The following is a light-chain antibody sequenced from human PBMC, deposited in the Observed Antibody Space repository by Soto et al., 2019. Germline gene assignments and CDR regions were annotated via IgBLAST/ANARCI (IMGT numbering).Light chain of an antibody. Sequence: QSVLTQPASVSGSPGQSITISCTGTSSNVGSYNLVSWYQHHPGEAPKLLISEASKRPSGVSNRFSGSKSVTSASLAITGLQAEDEAAYYCQSYDDTLSGWVFGGGTKLTVL. V-gene: IGLV2-14*02. J-gene: IGLJ3*02. CDR3: QSYDDTLSGWV. CDR1: SSNVGSYNL. CDR2: EAS.